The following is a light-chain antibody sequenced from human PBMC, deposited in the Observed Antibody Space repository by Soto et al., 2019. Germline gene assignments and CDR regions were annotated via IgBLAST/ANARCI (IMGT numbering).Light chain of an antibody. J-gene: IGLJ1*01. Sequence: QSVLTQPPSASGTPGQRVTISCSGSSSNIGSNTVNWYQQLPGTAPKLLIYNNNQRPSGVSDRFSGSKSGTSASLAISGLQSEDEADYYCAAWDDSLNGRVFGTGTKLTVL. CDR2: NNN. V-gene: IGLV1-44*01. CDR1: SSNIGSNT. CDR3: AAWDDSLNGRV.